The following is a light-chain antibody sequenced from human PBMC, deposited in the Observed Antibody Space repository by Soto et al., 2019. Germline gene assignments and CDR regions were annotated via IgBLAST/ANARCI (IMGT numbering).Light chain of an antibody. J-gene: IGKJ1*01. CDR2: DAS. V-gene: IGKV1-5*01. Sequence: DIQMTQSPSFLSASVGDKVTITCRATESVSKWLAWYQEKPGNPPRPLIYDASTLESGVPSRFSGSGSGTEFTLTISSLQAADFAIYYCQQYNSYSWTFGQGTKL. CDR3: QQYNSYSWT. CDR1: ESVSKW.